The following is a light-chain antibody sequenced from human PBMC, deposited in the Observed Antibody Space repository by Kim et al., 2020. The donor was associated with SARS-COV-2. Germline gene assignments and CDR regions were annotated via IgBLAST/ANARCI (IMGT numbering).Light chain of an antibody. CDR3: QVWDSSTEE. V-gene: IGLV3-9*01. CDR1: NIGSKN. CDR2: RDS. Sequence: SVALGQTARITCGGNNIGSKNVHWYQQKPGQAPVLVIYRDSNRPSGIPERFSGSNSGNTATLTISRAQAGDEADYYCQVWDSSTEEFGGGTQLTVL. J-gene: IGLJ3*02.